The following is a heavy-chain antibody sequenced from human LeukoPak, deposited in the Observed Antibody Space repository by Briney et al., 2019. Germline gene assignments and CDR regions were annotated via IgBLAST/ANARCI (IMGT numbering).Heavy chain of an antibody. D-gene: IGHD3-22*01. CDR2: IYSGGST. CDR1: GFTFSSYS. Sequence: GGSLRLSCAASGFTFSSYSMNWVRQAPGKGLEWVSVIYSGGSTYSADSVKGRFTISRDNSKNTLYLQMNSLRAEDTAVYYCAGGDYYDSSGYQSCFDYWGQGTLVTVSS. J-gene: IGHJ4*02. V-gene: IGHV3-66*01. CDR3: AGGDYYDSSGYQSCFDY.